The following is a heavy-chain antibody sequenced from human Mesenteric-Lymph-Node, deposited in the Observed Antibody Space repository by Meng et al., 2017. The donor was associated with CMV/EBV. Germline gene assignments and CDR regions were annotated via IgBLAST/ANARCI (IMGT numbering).Heavy chain of an antibody. D-gene: IGHD1-26*01. Sequence: ASVHVSCKSSGYTFTCYYMHWVRQAPGQGLEWMGWINPNSGGTNYAQKFQGRVTMTRDTSISTAYMELSRLRSDDTAVYYCARDRGGSYLDAFYIWGQGTMVTVSS. CDR3: ARDRGGSYLDAFYI. CDR1: GYTFTCYY. J-gene: IGHJ3*02. CDR2: INPNSGGT. V-gene: IGHV1-2*02.